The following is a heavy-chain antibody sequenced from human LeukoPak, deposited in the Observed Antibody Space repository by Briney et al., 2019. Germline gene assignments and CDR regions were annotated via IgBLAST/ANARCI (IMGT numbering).Heavy chain of an antibody. D-gene: IGHD3-10*01. CDR3: ARRLIGTYGSGSYYPNYYYYYYYMDV. CDR2: INHSGST. V-gene: IGHV4-34*01. CDR1: GGSVSGYY. Sequence: SETLSLTCAVYGGSVSGYYWSWIRQPPGKGLEWIGEINHSGSTNYNPSLKSRVTISVDTSKNQFSLKLSSVTAADTAVYYCARRLIGTYGSGSYYPNYYYYYYYMDVWGKGTTVTISS. J-gene: IGHJ6*03.